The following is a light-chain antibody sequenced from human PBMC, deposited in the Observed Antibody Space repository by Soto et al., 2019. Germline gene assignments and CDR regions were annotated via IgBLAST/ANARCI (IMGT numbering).Light chain of an antibody. J-gene: IGKJ2*01. CDR1: KSVSSY. CDR2: DAS. CDR3: QQRSNWPPT. Sequence: EIVLTQSPATLSLSPGERATLSCRASKSVSSYLAWYQQKPGQAPRLLIYDASNRATGIPARFSGSGSGTEFTLTISSLEPEDFALYYCQQRSNWPPTFGEGTKLEIK. V-gene: IGKV3-11*01.